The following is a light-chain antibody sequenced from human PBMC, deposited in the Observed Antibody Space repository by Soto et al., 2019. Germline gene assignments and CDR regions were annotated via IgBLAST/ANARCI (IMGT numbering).Light chain of an antibody. CDR1: QSVSSY. J-gene: IGKJ1*01. CDR2: DAS. Sequence: EIVLTQSPATLSLSPGERATLSCRASQSVSSYLAWDQQKPGQAHRLLIYDASNRATGIPARFIGSGSGTDFALTISSLEPEDFAVYYCQQRSSWWTFGQGTKVESK. V-gene: IGKV3-11*01. CDR3: QQRSSWWT.